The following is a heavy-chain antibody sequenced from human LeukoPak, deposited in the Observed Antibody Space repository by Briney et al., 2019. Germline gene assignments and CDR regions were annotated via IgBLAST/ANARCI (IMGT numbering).Heavy chain of an antibody. CDR2: ISGSGGST. Sequence: GGSLRLSCAASGFTFSSYAMSWVRQAPGKGLEWVSAISGSGGSTYYADSVKGRFTISRDNSKNTLYLQMNSLGAEDTAVYYCAKDRGWDIGGFDYWGQGTLVTVSS. CDR3: AKDRGWDIGGFDY. CDR1: GFTFSSYA. V-gene: IGHV3-23*01. D-gene: IGHD2-15*01. J-gene: IGHJ4*02.